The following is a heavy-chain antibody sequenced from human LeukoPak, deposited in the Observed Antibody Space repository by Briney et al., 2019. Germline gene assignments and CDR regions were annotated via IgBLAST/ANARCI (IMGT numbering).Heavy chain of an antibody. CDR3: ARAGLAVXQLDF. CDR2: IHSSGST. Sequence: PSETLSLTCTVSGDSVTSYYWSWIRQPAGKGLEWIGHIHSSGSTNYNPSLKSRVTVSVDMSKNQFSLSLSSVTAADTAVYYCARAGLAVXQLDFWGQGTLVTVSS. V-gene: IGHV4-4*07. D-gene: IGHD6-19*01. CDR1: GDSVTSYY. J-gene: IGHJ4*02.